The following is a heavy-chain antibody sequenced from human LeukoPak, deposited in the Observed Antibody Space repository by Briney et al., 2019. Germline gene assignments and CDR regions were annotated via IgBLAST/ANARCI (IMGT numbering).Heavy chain of an antibody. J-gene: IGHJ4*02. V-gene: IGHV4-34*01. CDR3: ARTSRSSGWAPSDY. Sequence: PSETLSLTCAVYGGSFSGYYWSWIRQPPGKGLEWIGEINHSGSTNYNPSLKSRVTISADTSKNQFSLKLSSVTAADTAVYYCARTSRSSGWAPSDYWGQGTLVTVSS. D-gene: IGHD6-19*01. CDR2: INHSGST. CDR1: GGSFSGYY.